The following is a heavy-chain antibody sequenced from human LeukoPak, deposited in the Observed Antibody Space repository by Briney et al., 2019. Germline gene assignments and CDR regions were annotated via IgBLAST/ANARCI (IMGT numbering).Heavy chain of an antibody. CDR2: IYYSGST. J-gene: IGHJ4*02. CDR1: GGSISSYN. V-gene: IGHV4-59*01. Sequence: PSETLSLTCTVPGGSISSYNGSWIRQPPEKGRELIGYIYYSGSTNYNPSLKSRVSISVDTYKNQFSLKLSSVIAEDAAVYYCARVSSGVYFDYWGQGTLVTVSS. CDR3: ARVSSGVYFDY. D-gene: IGHD2-15*01.